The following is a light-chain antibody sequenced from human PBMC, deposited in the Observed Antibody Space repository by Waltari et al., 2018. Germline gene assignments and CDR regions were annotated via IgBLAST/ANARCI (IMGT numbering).Light chain of an antibody. J-gene: IGKJ3*01. V-gene: IGKV1-27*01. CDR1: QDINNY. Sequence: DIQMTQSPSSLSASVGDRVTITCRASQDINNYLAWYQQKPGQIPKLLIYAASTLQSGVPSRFSGSGSGTDFTRTISSLQPEDVATYYCQNYNSVPLFTFGPGTKVDI. CDR2: AAS. CDR3: QNYNSVPLFT.